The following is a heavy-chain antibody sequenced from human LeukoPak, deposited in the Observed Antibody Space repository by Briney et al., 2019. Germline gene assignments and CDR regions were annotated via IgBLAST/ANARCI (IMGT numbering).Heavy chain of an antibody. D-gene: IGHD4-17*01. Sequence: GGSLRLSCAASGFTFSSYAMSWVRQAPGKGLEWVSAISGSGGSTYYADSVKGRFTISRDNSKNTLYLQMNSPRAEDTAVYYCAKVPKNHDYGDYDPPYYFDYWGQGTLVTVSS. CDR2: ISGSGGST. CDR3: AKVPKNHDYGDYDPPYYFDY. J-gene: IGHJ4*02. CDR1: GFTFSSYA. V-gene: IGHV3-23*01.